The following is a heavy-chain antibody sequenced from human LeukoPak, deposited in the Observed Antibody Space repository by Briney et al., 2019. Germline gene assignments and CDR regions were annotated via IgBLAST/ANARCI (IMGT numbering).Heavy chain of an antibody. Sequence: SETLSLTCTVSGGSISSYYWGWIRQPAGKGLEWIGRIYTSGSTNYNPSLKSRVTMSVDTSRNQFSLKLSSVTAADTAVYYCARGSEGYYSNYFWFAPWGQGTLVTVSS. J-gene: IGHJ5*02. V-gene: IGHV4-4*07. CDR3: ARGSEGYYSNYFWFAP. CDR2: IYTSGST. D-gene: IGHD4-11*01. CDR1: GGSISSYY.